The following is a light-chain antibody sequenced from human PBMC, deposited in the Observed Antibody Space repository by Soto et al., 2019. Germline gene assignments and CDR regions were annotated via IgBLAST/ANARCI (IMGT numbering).Light chain of an antibody. CDR3: QQYNNWPLT. CDR1: QSVSSN. Sequence: EIVMTQSPATLSVSPGERATLSCRASQSVSSNLAWYQQKPGQAPRLLICDTFPRATGIPARFSGSGSGTEFTLTISSLQSEDFAVYYCQQYNNWPLTFGGGTKVEIK. CDR2: DTF. J-gene: IGKJ4*01. V-gene: IGKV3-15*01.